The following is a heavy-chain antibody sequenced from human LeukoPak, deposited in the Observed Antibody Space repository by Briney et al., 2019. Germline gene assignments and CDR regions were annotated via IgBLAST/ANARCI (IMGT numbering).Heavy chain of an antibody. CDR1: GFTFSSYG. Sequence: GGSLRLSCAASGFTFSSYGMHWVRQAPGMGLEWVSIIWYDGTNKYYADSVKGRFTISRDNSKNTLYLHMNSLRAEDTAVYYCARKDYTGPFDYWGQGTLVTVSS. V-gene: IGHV3-33*01. CDR3: ARKDYTGPFDY. CDR2: IWYDGTNK. J-gene: IGHJ4*02. D-gene: IGHD3-3*01.